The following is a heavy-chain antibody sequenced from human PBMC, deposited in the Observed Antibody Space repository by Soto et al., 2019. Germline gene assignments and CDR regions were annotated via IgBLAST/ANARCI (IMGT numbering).Heavy chain of an antibody. CDR2: ISFDGSNK. CDR1: GFTFSSHA. J-gene: IGHJ4*02. CDR3: ARAHGPYYDSSFYGLARNYFDY. Sequence: GGSLRLSCAGTGFTFSSHAMNWVRQAPGRGLEWVSVISFDGSNKYYAESVRGRYSISRDNSKNILYLDMHSLRPDDTAIYYCARAHGPYYDSSFYGLARNYFDYWGQGALVTVSS. D-gene: IGHD3-22*01. V-gene: IGHV3-30-3*01.